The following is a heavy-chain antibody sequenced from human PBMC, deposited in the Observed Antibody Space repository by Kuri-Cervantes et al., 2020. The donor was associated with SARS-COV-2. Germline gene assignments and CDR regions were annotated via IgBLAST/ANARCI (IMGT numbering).Heavy chain of an antibody. Sequence: SETLSLTCTVSGGSISSYYWSWIRQPPGKGLEWIGYIYYSGSTNYNPSLKSRVTISVGTSKNQFSLKLSSVTAADTAVYYCARANYYYDSSGWGCYFDYWGQGTLVTVSS. V-gene: IGHV4-59*01. J-gene: IGHJ4*02. CDR1: GGSISSYY. D-gene: IGHD3-22*01. CDR2: IYYSGST. CDR3: ARANYYYDSSGWGCYFDY.